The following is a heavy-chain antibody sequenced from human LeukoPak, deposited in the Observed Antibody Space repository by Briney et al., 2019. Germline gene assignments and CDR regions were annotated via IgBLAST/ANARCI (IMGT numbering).Heavy chain of an antibody. CDR1: GDSLSSRTYY. D-gene: IGHD6-6*01. J-gene: IGHJ5*02. CDR3: ARDVSSTFPNWLVP. V-gene: IGHV4-31*03. Sequence: SETLSLTCSVSGDSLSSRTYYWAWTRQHPEKGLEWIGYIWNSGSTNYNPSLKSRVTISVDTSKNQFSLKLTSVTAADTALYYGARDVSSTFPNWLVPWGQGILVIVSS. CDR2: IWNSGST.